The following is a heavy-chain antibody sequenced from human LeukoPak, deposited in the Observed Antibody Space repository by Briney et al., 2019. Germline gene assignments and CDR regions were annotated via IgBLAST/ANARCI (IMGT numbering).Heavy chain of an antibody. V-gene: IGHV3-7*01. CDR3: ARDQRRHDV. D-gene: IGHD5-24*01. CDR2: INQDGSEK. CDR1: GFTFSSYS. J-gene: IGHJ6*02. Sequence: GGSLRLSCAASGFTFSSYSMNWVRQAPGKGLEWVANINQDGSEKFYVDSAKGRFTISRDNAKNSLYLQMNSLRAEDTAVYYCARDQRRHDVWGQGTTVTVSS.